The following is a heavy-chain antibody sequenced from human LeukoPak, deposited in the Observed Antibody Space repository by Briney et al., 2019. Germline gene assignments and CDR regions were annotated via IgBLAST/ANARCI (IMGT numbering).Heavy chain of an antibody. V-gene: IGHV3-23*01. CDR1: GFTFSSYA. CDR3: AKGLIGYCSGGSCYSPDY. D-gene: IGHD2-15*01. CDR2: ISGSGGST. Sequence: GRSLRLSCAASGFTFSSYAMSWVRQAPGKGLEWVSAISGSGGSTYYADSVKGRFTISRDNSKNTLYLQMNSLRAEDTAVYYCAKGLIGYCSGGSCYSPDYWGQGTLVTVSS. J-gene: IGHJ4*02.